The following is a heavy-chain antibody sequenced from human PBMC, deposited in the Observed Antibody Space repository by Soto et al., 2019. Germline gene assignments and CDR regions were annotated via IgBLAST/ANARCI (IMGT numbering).Heavy chain of an antibody. CDR2: IYYSGNT. J-gene: IGHJ5*02. V-gene: IGHV4-31*03. CDR1: GGSISSGGYH. CDR3: ARDPTP. Sequence: QVQLQESGPGLVKPSQTLSLTCTVSGGSISSGGYHWSWVRQHPGKGLEWIGYIYYSGNTYYNPSLKRRVTLSVDTSKNQFSLKLSSVTAADTAGYYCARDPTPWGQGTLVTVSS.